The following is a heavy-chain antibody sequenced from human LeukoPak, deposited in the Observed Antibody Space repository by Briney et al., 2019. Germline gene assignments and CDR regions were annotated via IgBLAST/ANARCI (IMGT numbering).Heavy chain of an antibody. CDR2: ITGRGDNT. V-gene: IGHV3-23*01. Sequence: GGSLRLSCAASGFTFSNYAMSWVRQAPGKGLEWVSAITGRGDNTYYADSVKGRFTMSRDNSKDTLYLQMNSLRAVDTAVYYCAKDLVGATGGIDYWGQGTLVTVSS. CDR1: GFTFSNYA. J-gene: IGHJ4*02. D-gene: IGHD1-26*01. CDR3: AKDLVGATGGIDY.